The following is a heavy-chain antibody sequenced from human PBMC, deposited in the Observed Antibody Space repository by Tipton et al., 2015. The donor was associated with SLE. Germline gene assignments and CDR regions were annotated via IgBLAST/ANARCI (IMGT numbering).Heavy chain of an antibody. CDR2: ISSSSSYI. D-gene: IGHD3-22*01. V-gene: IGHV3-21*01. CDR1: GFTFSSYA. Sequence: SLRLSCAASGFTFSSYAMNWVRQAPGKGLEWVSSISSSSSYIYYADSVKGRLTICRDNAKNSLYLQMNSLRAEDTAVYYCVSRNYDSSGYWGQGTLVTVSS. J-gene: IGHJ4*02. CDR3: VSRNYDSSGY.